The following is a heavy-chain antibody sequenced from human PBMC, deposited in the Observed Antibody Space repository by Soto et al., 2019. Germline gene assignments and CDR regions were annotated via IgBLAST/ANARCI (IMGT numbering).Heavy chain of an antibody. D-gene: IGHD2-15*01. Sequence: ASVKVSCKASGYTFTRYTMNWVRQAPGQRLEWMGWIDPDNGNTKSSQKFQDRVIITRDTSASTAYMDLSSLRSEDTAVYYCARGIATGQLDPWGQGTLVTVSS. CDR2: IDPDNGNT. CDR3: ARGIATGQLDP. J-gene: IGHJ5*02. CDR1: GYTFTRYT. V-gene: IGHV1-3*01.